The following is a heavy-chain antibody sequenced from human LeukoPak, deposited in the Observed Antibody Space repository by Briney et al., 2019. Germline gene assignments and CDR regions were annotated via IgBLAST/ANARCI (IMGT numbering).Heavy chain of an antibody. J-gene: IGHJ4*02. D-gene: IGHD3-3*01. V-gene: IGHV3-74*01. Sequence: GGSLRLSCAASGFTFDDYGMSWVRQAPGKGLVWVSRINSDGSSTTYADSVKGRFTISRDNAKNTLYLQMNSLRAEDTAVYYCTRDHLYYDFWSGYSQDYYFDYWGQGALVTVSS. CDR1: GFTFDDYG. CDR2: INSDGSST. CDR3: TRDHLYYDFWSGYSQDYYFDY.